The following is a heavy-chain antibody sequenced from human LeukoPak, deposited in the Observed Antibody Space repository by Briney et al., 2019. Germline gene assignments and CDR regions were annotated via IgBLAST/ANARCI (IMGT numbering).Heavy chain of an antibody. D-gene: IGHD4-17*01. CDR3: ARHRGRVDYGDYDWYFDL. Sequence: SETLSLTCTVSGGSISSYYWSWIRQPPGKGLEWIGYIYYSGSTNYNPSLKSRVTISVDTSKNQFSLKLSSVTAADTAVYYCARHRGRVDYGDYDWYFDLWGRGTLVTVSS. V-gene: IGHV4-59*08. CDR1: GGSISSYY. J-gene: IGHJ2*01. CDR2: IYYSGST.